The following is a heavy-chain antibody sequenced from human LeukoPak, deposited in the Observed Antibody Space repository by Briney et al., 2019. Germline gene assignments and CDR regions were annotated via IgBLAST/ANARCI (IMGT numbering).Heavy chain of an antibody. J-gene: IGHJ4*02. CDR2: IKQDGSEQ. V-gene: IGHV3-7*05. Sequence: PGGSLRLSCAASGFTFNSYWMTWVRQAPGRGLEWLANIKQDGSEQYYVDSVKGRFTISRDNAKNSLYLQMNSPRAGDTAVYYCARVGKSGSYPFDYWGQGSLVTVSS. D-gene: IGHD1-26*01. CDR1: GFTFNSYW. CDR3: ARVGKSGSYPFDY.